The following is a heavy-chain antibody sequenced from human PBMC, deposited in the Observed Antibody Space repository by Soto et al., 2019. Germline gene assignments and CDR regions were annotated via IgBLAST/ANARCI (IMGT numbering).Heavy chain of an antibody. CDR1: WFTVRNNY. Sequence: PGGSLRLSCAASWFTVRNNYMSWVRQAPGEGLEWVSVIYSGGITFYADSVKGRFTISRDNSKNTLYLQMNSLRADDTAVYYCVRDFGSSSEGGMDVWGQGTTVTVSS. CDR3: VRDFGSSSEGGMDV. D-gene: IGHD6-6*01. V-gene: IGHV3-53*01. CDR2: IYSGGIT. J-gene: IGHJ6*02.